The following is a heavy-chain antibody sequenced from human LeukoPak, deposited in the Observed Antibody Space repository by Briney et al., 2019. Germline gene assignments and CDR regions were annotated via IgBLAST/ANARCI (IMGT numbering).Heavy chain of an antibody. CDR2: ISYDGSNK. J-gene: IGHJ4*02. Sequence: PGGSLRLSCAASGFTFSSYAMHWVRQAPGKGLEWVAVISYDGSNKYYADSVKGRFTISRDNSKNTLYLQMNSLRAEDTAVYYCARGGTTVTTPTYFDYWGQGTLVTVSS. D-gene: IGHD4-4*01. CDR1: GFTFSSYA. CDR3: ARGGTTVTTPTYFDY. V-gene: IGHV3-30-3*01.